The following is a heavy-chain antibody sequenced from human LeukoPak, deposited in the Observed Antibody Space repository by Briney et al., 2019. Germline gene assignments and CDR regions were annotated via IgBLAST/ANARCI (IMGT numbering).Heavy chain of an antibody. CDR2: INHNGNVN. CDR1: GFTFSSYW. CDR3: ARGGGLDV. D-gene: IGHD3-16*01. Sequence: GGSLRLSCAASGFTFSSYWMNWARQAPGKGLDWVASINHNGNVNYYVDSVKGRFTISRDNAKNSLYLQMSNLRAEDTAVYFCARGGGLDVWGQGATVTVSS. J-gene: IGHJ6*02. V-gene: IGHV3-7*03.